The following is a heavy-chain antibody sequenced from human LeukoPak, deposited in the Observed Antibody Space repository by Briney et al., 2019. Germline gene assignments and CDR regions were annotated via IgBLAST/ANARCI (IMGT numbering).Heavy chain of an antibody. V-gene: IGHV3-66*01. J-gene: IGHJ4*02. D-gene: IGHD3-22*01. CDR3: ARFDDYDSSGYYIDY. CDR2: IYSGGST. Sequence: GGSLRLSCAASGFTVSSNYMSWVRQAPGKGLEWVSVIYSGGSTYYADSVKGRFTISRDNSKSTLYLQMNSLRAEDTAVYYCARFDDYDSSGYYIDYWGQGTLVTVSS. CDR1: GFTVSSNY.